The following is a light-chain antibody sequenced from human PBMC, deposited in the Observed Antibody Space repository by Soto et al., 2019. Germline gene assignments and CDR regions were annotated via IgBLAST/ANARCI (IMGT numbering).Light chain of an antibody. J-gene: IGKJ1*01. V-gene: IGKV3-20*01. CDR3: DQYGSSPRT. CDR2: GIS. Sequence: EIVLTQSPGTLSLSPGERATLSCRSSQSVSDNYFAWYQQKPGQAPRLLIYGISIRATGIPDRFSGSGSGTDFTLTTSTLEPEDFAVYYCDQYGSSPRTFGQGTKVEFK. CDR1: QSVSDNY.